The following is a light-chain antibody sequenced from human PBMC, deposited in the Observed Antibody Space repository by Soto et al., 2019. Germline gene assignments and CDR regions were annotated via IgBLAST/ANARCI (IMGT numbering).Light chain of an antibody. CDR3: QSWDTSLSGSV. CDR1: SSNIGAGYD. Sequence: QSVLTQPPSVSGAPGQRVTISCTGSSSNIGAGYDVNWYQQLPGTAPKLLIYGNTNRPSGVPDRFSGSKSGTSGSLAISGLQTEDEAECYCQSWDTSLSGSVFGGGTKLTVL. J-gene: IGLJ2*01. V-gene: IGLV1-40*01. CDR2: GNT.